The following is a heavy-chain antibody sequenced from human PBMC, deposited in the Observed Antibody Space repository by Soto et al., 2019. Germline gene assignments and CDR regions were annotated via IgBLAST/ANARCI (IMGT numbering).Heavy chain of an antibody. D-gene: IGHD1-1*01. CDR2: IFYSGST. Sequence: QLQLQESGPGLVKPSETLSLTCTVSGGSISNSSFYWGWIRQPPGKGLEWIGGIFYSGSTHYNPSLKNRVTLSVDISRNHYSLKLNSVTAADTAVYYCARRRNRWGYYFDYWGQGTLVTVSS. J-gene: IGHJ4*02. V-gene: IGHV4-39*02. CDR1: GGSISNSSFY. CDR3: ARRRNRWGYYFDY.